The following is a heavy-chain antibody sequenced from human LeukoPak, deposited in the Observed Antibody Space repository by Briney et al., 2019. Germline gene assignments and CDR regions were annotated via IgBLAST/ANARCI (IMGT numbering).Heavy chain of an antibody. CDR2: ISYDGSNK. D-gene: IGHD4-17*01. CDR1: GFTFSSYG. CDR3: AKESLDDYGDYVIDY. Sequence: PGGSLRLSCAASGFTFSSYGMHWVRQAPGKGLEWVAVISYDGSNKYYADSVKGRFTISRDNSKNTLYLQMNSLRAEDTAVYYCAKESLDDYGDYVIDYWGQGTLVTVSS. J-gene: IGHJ4*02. V-gene: IGHV3-30*18.